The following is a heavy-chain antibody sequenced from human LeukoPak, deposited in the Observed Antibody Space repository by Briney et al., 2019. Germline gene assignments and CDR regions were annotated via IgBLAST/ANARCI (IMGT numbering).Heavy chain of an antibody. J-gene: IGHJ4*02. Sequence: PGGSLRLSCAASGFTFSSYGMHWVRQAPGKGLEWVAFIRHDASNKYYAESVNGRFTISKDNSKNTLYLQMNSMRAEDTAVYYCAKSPYDYVWGSYRYAYYFDYWGQGTLVTVSS. CDR3: AKSPYDYVWGSYRYAYYFDY. CDR1: GFTFSSYG. CDR2: IRHDASNK. D-gene: IGHD3-16*02. V-gene: IGHV3-30*02.